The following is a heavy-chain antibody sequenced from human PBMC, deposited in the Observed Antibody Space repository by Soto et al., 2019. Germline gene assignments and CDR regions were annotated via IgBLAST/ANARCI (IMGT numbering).Heavy chain of an antibody. CDR2: IYYSGNT. J-gene: IGHJ4*02. Sequence: QVQLQESGPGLVKPSQTLSLTCTVSGGSFTSGGYYWTWIRQHPGKGLEWIGYIYYSGNTYYNPSLKSRVAISVGTSKNQFSLKLSSVTAADTAVYYCARGLYGDYDFDYWGQGTLVTVSS. D-gene: IGHD4-17*01. CDR3: ARGLYGDYDFDY. V-gene: IGHV4-31*03. CDR1: GGSFTSGGYY.